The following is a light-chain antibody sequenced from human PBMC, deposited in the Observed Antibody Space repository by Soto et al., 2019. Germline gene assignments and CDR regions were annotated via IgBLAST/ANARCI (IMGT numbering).Light chain of an antibody. J-gene: IGLJ2*01. CDR2: DVS. Sequence: QSVLTQPRSVSGSPGQSVTISCTGTSSDVGAYNYVSWYQQHPGKAPKLMIYDVSKRPPGVPDRFSGSKSGNTASLTISGLKAEDEADYYCCSYAGSYTLVFGGGTKLTVL. V-gene: IGLV2-11*01. CDR3: CSYAGSYTLV. CDR1: SSDVGAYNY.